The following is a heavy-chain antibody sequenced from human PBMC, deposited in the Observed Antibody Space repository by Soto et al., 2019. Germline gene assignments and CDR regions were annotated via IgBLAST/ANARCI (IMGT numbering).Heavy chain of an antibody. V-gene: IGHV3-23*01. CDR3: AKDQGSSWYEIDY. CDR2: ISGSGGST. D-gene: IGHD6-13*01. CDR1: GFTFSNSA. Sequence: EVQLLESGGGLVQPGGSLRLSCAASGFTFSNSAVTWVRQATGKGLEWVSTISGSGGSTYYADSVKGRFTISRDNSKNTMYLQMNILRAEDTGVYYCAKDQGSSWYEIDYWGQGTLVTVSS. J-gene: IGHJ4*02.